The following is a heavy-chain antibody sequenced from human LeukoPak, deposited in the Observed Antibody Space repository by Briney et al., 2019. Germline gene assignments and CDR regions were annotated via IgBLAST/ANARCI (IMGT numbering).Heavy chain of an antibody. J-gene: IGHJ1*01. CDR2: ISSNGGST. D-gene: IGHD1-26*01. CDR3: ARVNPSNSGFYAY. V-gene: IGHV3-64*01. Sequence: GGSLRLSCAASGFTFSSYAMHWVRQAPGKGLEYVSAISSNGGSTYSANSVKGRFIISRDNSKNTLYLQMGSLRAEDMAVYYCARVNPSNSGFYAYWGQGTLVTVSS. CDR1: GFTFSSYA.